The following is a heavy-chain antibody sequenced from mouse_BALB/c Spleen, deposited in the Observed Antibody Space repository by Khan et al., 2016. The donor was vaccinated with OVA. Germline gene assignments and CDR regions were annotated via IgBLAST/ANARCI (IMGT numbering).Heavy chain of an antibody. CDR1: GFSLTNYG. J-gene: IGHJ4*01. V-gene: IGHV2-6-1*01. D-gene: IGHD2-10*01. Sequence: VKLEVSGPGLVAPSQSLSITCTISGFSLTNYGVHWVRQPPGKGLEWLVVIWSDGTTTYDSALKSSLTISKANSKSQVFLKMDSLQTDDTAMYYCARQPYFHYYVMDYWGQGTSVTVSS. CDR3: ARQPYFHYYVMDY. CDR2: IWSDGTT.